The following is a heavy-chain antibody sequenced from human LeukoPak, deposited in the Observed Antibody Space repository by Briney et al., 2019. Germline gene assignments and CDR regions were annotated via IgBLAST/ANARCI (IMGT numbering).Heavy chain of an antibody. CDR1: GGSFSGYY. Sequence: SETLSLTCAAYGGSFSGYYWSWIRQPPGKGLEWIGEINHSGSTNYNPSLKSRVTISVDTSKNQFSLKLSSVTAADTAVYYCATGIAAAGTSGYYYYYYGMDVWGKGTTVTVSS. V-gene: IGHV4-34*01. CDR2: INHSGST. D-gene: IGHD6-13*01. J-gene: IGHJ6*04. CDR3: ATGIAAAGTSGYYYYYYGMDV.